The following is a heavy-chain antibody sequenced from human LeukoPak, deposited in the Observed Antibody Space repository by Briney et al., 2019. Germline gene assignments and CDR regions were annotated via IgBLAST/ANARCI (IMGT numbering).Heavy chain of an antibody. V-gene: IGHV1-69*13. CDR3: ARGVLRYFDWLLFDKLWAYYYYYMDV. Sequence: SVKVSCKASGGTFRNYAISWVRQAPGQGLEWMGGIIPIFGTADYAQKFQGRVTITADESTSTAYMELSSLRSEDTAVYYCARGVLRYFDWLLFDKLWAYYYYYMDVWGKGTTVTISS. J-gene: IGHJ6*03. D-gene: IGHD3-9*01. CDR1: GGTFRNYA. CDR2: IIPIFGTA.